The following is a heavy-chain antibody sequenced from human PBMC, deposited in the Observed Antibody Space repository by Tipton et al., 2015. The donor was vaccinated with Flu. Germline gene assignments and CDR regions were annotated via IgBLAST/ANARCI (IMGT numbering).Heavy chain of an antibody. V-gene: IGHV4-38-2*01. CDR1: GYSINSGYF. Sequence: LRLSCAVSGYSINSGYFWGWIRQPPGKGLEWIGSKYHSGTTYYNPSLKSRVTISVDTSKNQFSLKLSSVTAADTAVYYCARHTGDSVRGIVDYWGQGTLVTVSS. CDR3: ARHTGDSVRGIVDY. CDR2: KYHSGTT. J-gene: IGHJ4*02. D-gene: IGHD3-10*02.